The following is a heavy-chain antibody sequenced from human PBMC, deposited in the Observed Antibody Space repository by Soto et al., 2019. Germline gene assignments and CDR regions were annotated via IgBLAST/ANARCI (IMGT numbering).Heavy chain of an antibody. J-gene: IGHJ6*02. CDR3: ARDSRHYYGMDV. CDR1: GGSISSGGYY. V-gene: IGHV4-31*03. Sequence: QVQLQESGPGLVKPSQTLSLTCTVSGGSISSGGYYWSWIRQHPGKGLEWIGYIYYSGSTYYNPSLKSRXXIXVGXSKNQFSLKLSSVTVADTAVYYCARDSRHYYGMDVWGQGTTVTVSS. CDR2: IYYSGST.